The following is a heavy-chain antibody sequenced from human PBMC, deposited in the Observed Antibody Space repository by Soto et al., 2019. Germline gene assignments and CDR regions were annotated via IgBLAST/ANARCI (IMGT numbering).Heavy chain of an antibody. CDR1: GGSISSYY. CDR3: ARRYGGNFDY. J-gene: IGHJ4*02. CDR2: IYYSGST. Sequence: SETLSLTCTVSGGSISSYYWSWSRQPPGKGLEWIGYIYYSGSTNYNPSLKSRVTISVDTSKNQFSLKLRSVTGADTAVYYCARRYGGNFDYWGQGTRVTVSS. D-gene: IGHD1-26*01. V-gene: IGHV4-59*01.